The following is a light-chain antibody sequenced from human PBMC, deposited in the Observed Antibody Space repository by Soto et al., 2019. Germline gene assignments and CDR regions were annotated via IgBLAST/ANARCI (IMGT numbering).Light chain of an antibody. J-gene: IGKJ4*01. V-gene: IGKV3-20*01. CDR2: GAS. CDR3: QQFSSYPLT. CDR1: QSVRSSY. Sequence: EIVLTQSPGTLSLSPGERATLSCRASQSVRSSYLAWYQQKPGQAPRLLIYGASNRATGIPDRFSASGSGTDFTLTISRLEPEDFAVYYCQQFSSYPLTFGGGTKVDIK.